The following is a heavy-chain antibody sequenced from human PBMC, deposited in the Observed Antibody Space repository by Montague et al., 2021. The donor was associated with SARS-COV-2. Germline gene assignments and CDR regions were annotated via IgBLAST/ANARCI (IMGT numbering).Heavy chain of an antibody. CDR2: SYYSGST. Sequence: SETLSLTCTVSGGSISSYYWSWIRQPPGKGLEWIGYSYYSGSTNYNPSLKSRVTISVDTSKNQFSLKLSSVTAADTAVYYCARLGRGYSYAQSAFDLWGQGTMVTVSS. J-gene: IGHJ3*01. D-gene: IGHD5-18*01. CDR1: GGSISSYY. V-gene: IGHV4-59*08. CDR3: ARLGRGYSYAQSAFDL.